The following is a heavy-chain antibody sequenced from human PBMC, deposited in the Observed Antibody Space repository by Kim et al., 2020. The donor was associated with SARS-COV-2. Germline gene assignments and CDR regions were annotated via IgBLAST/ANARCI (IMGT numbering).Heavy chain of an antibody. D-gene: IGHD6-6*01. V-gene: IGHV3-30*18. CDR2: ISYDGSNK. CDR1: GFTFSSYG. CDR3: AKLGAARVGGEDY. Sequence: GGSLRLSCAASGFTFSSYGMHWVRQAPGKGLEWVAVISYDGSNKYYADSVKGRFTISRDNSKNTLYLQMNSLRAEDTAVYYCAKLGAARVGGEDYWGQGTLVTVSS. J-gene: IGHJ4*02.